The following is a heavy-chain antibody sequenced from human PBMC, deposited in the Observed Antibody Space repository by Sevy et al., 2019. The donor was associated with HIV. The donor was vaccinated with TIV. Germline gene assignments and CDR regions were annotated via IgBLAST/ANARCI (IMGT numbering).Heavy chain of an antibody. Sequence: ASVKVSCKASGYTFTNYGISWVRQAPGQGLEWMGWISAYNGNTNYAQRFQGRVTMTTDTSTSTAYMELRSLRSDDTAVYFCARDRECSILGRFDPWGQGTLVTVSS. V-gene: IGHV1-18*04. CDR2: ISAYNGNT. CDR3: ARDRECSILGRFDP. D-gene: IGHD3-10*01. J-gene: IGHJ5*02. CDR1: GYTFTNYG.